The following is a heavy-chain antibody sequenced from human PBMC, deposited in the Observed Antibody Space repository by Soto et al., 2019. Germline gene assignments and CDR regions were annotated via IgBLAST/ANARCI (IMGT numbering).Heavy chain of an antibody. V-gene: IGHV4-34*01. CDR3: ARENSQNVSSHYGMDV. CDR1: GGSFSGFY. Sequence: KTSETLSLTCAVYGGSFSGFYWSWIRQPPGKGLEWIREINDSGTTNYNPSLKSRVTISADTSKTHFSLRMTSVTAADTAVYYCARENSQNVSSHYGMDVWGQGTTVTVSS. J-gene: IGHJ6*02. CDR2: INDSGTT.